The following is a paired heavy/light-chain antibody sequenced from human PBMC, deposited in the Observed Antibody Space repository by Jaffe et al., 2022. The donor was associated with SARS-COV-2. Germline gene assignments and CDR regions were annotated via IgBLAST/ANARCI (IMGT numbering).Light chain of an antibody. CDR1: QTVTNSY. Sequence: EIVLTQSPGTLSLSPGERATLSCRASQTVTNSYLAWYQQKPGQAPRLLFFGTSSRATGIPDRFGGSGSGTDFTLTISRLEPEDSAVYYCQQYATPPRTFGQGTKVEIK. CDR3: QQYATPPRT. CDR2: GTS. J-gene: IGKJ2*01. V-gene: IGKV3-20*01.
Heavy chain of an antibody. CDR1: GDSVNNTTW. J-gene: IGHJ4*02. D-gene: IGHD1-26*01. CDR2: IYRTGPT. Sequence: QVQLQESGPGLVKPSGTLSLACTISGDSVNNTTWWSWVRQPPGKGLVWIGEIYRTGPTNYNPSLESRVTISLDRSKNQISLTLSSVTAADTAVYYCARDFIGSYGKFDYWGQGILVTVSS. V-gene: IGHV4-4*02. CDR3: ARDFIGSYGKFDY.